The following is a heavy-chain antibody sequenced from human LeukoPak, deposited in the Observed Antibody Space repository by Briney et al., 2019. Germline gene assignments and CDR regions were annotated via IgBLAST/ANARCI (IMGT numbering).Heavy chain of an antibody. Sequence: GGSLRLSCAASGFTFSISTMNWVRQAPGKGLEWISHIRDDGTTIDYANSVKGRFTISRDNAKNSLYLQMNSLRAGDTAVYYCAKDEVNYDFWSGQPYYFDYWGQGTLVTVSS. CDR3: AKDEVNYDFWSGQPYYFDY. V-gene: IGHV3-48*01. CDR1: GFTFSIST. CDR2: IRDDGTTI. J-gene: IGHJ4*02. D-gene: IGHD3-3*01.